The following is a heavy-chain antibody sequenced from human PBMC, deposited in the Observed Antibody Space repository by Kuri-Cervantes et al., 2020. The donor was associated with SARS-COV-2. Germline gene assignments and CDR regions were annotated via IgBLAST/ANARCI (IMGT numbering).Heavy chain of an antibody. CDR3: ARDRVITFGGVIGY. J-gene: IGHJ4*02. CDR2: INAGNGNT. D-gene: IGHD3-16*01. Sequence: ASVKVSCKASGYTFTSYAMHWVRQAPGQRLEWMGWINAGNGNTKYSQKFQGRVTITRDTSASTAYMELSRLRSDDTVVYYCARDRVITFGGVIGYWGQGTLVTVSS. V-gene: IGHV1-3*01. CDR1: GYTFTSYA.